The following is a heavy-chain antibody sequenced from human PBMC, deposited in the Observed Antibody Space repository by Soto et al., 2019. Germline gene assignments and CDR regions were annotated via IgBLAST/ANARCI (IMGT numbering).Heavy chain of an antibody. Sequence: ASVKVSCKASGGTFSSYTISWVRQAPGQGLEWMGRIIPVLGIANYAQKFQGRVTITADKSTGTAYMELSSLRSEDTAVYYCARDDSGFSGSHYIDYFNYWGQGALVTVSS. CDR3: ARDDSGFSGSHYIDYFNY. CDR1: GGTFSSYT. V-gene: IGHV1-69*04. D-gene: IGHD1-26*01. CDR2: IIPVLGIA. J-gene: IGHJ4*02.